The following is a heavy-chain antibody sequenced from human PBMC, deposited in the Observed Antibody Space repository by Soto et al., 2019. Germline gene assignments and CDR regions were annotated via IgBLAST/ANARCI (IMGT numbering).Heavy chain of an antibody. CDR2: IYSRGNT. D-gene: IGHD3-10*01. V-gene: IGHV4-31*03. CDR1: GGSIASGLYY. Sequence: TLSLTCTVSGGSIASGLYYWTWIRQHPGKGLQRIGYIYSRGNTYYNPSLNSRISIVADTSKNQFYLILTSVTVVDLALYLGARALPGSYFVLEHCGQGALVTVSS. CDR3: ARALPGSYFVLEH. J-gene: IGHJ4*02.